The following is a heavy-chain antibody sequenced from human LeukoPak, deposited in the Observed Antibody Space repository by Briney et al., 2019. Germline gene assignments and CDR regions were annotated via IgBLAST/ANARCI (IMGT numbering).Heavy chain of an antibody. CDR2: ISYDGSNK. V-gene: IGHV3-30*18. Sequence: GGSLRLSCAASGFTFSSYGMHWVRQAPGKGLEWVAVISYDGSNKYYADSVKGRFTISRDNSKNTLYLQMNSLRAEDTAVYYCAKVAMVRGVLDYWGQGTLVTVSS. D-gene: IGHD3-10*01. CDR1: GFTFSSYG. J-gene: IGHJ4*02. CDR3: AKVAMVRGVLDY.